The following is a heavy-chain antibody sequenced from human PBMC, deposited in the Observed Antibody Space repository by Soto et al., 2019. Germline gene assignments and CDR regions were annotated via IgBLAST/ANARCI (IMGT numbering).Heavy chain of an antibody. CDR2: ISYDGSNK. D-gene: IGHD3-22*01. J-gene: IGHJ6*02. V-gene: IGHV3-30*18. CDR1: GFSFSRHG. Sequence: GGSLRLSCAASGFSFSRHGIHWVRQAPGKGLEWVAVISYDGSNKYYADSVKGRFTISRDNSKNTLYLQMNSLRAEDTAVYYFAKEEDSSGYYGSDYYYYGMDVWGQGTTVTVSS. CDR3: AKEEDSSGYYGSDYYYYGMDV.